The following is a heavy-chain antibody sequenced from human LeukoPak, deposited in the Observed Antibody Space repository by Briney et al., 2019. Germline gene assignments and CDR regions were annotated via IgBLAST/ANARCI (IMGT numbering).Heavy chain of an antibody. J-gene: IGHJ4*02. CDR3: ARKGPATIADY. V-gene: IGHV4-4*02. Sequence: SGTLSLTCAVSGGFISSGNWWGWFRQPPGKGLEWIGEIHHSVGTNYNPSLKSRVAVSTDKSKNQFSLRVTSVTAADTAMYYCARKGPATIADYWGRGTLVTVSS. CDR2: IHHSVGT. CDR1: GGFISSGNW. D-gene: IGHD4-11*01.